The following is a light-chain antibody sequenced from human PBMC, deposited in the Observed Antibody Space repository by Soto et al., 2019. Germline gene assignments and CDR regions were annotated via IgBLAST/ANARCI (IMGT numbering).Light chain of an antibody. Sequence: DIQMTQSPSSLSAFAGDRVTITCRASQSISSNLNWYQQKPGKAPKLLIYSASSLHSGVPSRFSGSGSGTDFTLTITSLQPEDFATYYCQQSFSIPYIFGQGNKLDIK. V-gene: IGKV1-39*01. CDR2: SAS. CDR1: QSISSN. CDR3: QQSFSIPYI. J-gene: IGKJ2*01.